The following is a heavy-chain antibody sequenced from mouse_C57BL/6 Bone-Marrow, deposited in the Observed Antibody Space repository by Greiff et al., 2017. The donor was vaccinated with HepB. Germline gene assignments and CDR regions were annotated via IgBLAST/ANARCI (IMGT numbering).Heavy chain of an antibody. CDR3: TREGITTAAY. Sequence: VQRVESGAELVRPGASVTLSCKASGYTFTDYEMHWVKQTPVHGLEWIGAIDPETGGTAYNQKFKGKAILTADKSSSTAYMVLRSLTSEDSAVYYCTREGITTAAYWGQGTLVTVSA. CDR1: GYTFTDYE. J-gene: IGHJ3*01. CDR2: IDPETGGT. D-gene: IGHD1-2*01. V-gene: IGHV1-15*01.